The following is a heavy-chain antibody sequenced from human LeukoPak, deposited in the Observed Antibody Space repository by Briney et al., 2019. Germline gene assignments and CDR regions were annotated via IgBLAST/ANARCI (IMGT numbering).Heavy chain of an antibody. V-gene: IGHV4-59*08. CDR1: GGPISSYQ. CDR3: ARRTTVTPNWFDP. Sequence: SETLSLTCSVTGGPISSYQWSWIRQPPGKGLEWIGYIYYTGSTNYNPSLKSRVTISLDASKNQFSLNLSSVTAADTAVYYCARRTTVTPNWFDPWGQGTLVTVSS. CDR2: IYYTGST. J-gene: IGHJ5*02. D-gene: IGHD4-17*01.